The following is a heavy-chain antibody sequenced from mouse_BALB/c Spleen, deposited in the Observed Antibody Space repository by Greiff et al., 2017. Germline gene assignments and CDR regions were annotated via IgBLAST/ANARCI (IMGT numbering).Heavy chain of an antibody. V-gene: IGHV1S56*01. Sequence: QVHVKQSGPELVKPGASVRISCKASGYTFTSYYIHWVKQRPGQGLEWIGWIYPGNVNTKYNEKFKGKATLTADKSSSTAYMQLSSLTSEDSAVYFCARDGLGYAMDYWGQGTSVTVSS. CDR2: IYPGNVNT. CDR3: ARDGLGYAMDY. J-gene: IGHJ4*01. CDR1: GYTFTSYY.